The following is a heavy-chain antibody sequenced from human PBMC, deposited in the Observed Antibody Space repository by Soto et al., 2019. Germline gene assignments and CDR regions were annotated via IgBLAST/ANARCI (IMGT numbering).Heavy chain of an antibody. CDR1: GYRFTSYW. J-gene: IGHJ6*02. V-gene: IGHV5-51*01. CDR3: ARLDTAMVYYYYYGMDV. Sequence: GESLKISCKGSGYRFTSYWIGWVRQMPGKGLEWMGIIYPGDSDTRYSPSFQGQVTISADKSISTAYLQWSSLKASDTAMYYCARLDTAMVYYYYYGMDVWGQGTTVTVSS. D-gene: IGHD5-18*01. CDR2: IYPGDSDT.